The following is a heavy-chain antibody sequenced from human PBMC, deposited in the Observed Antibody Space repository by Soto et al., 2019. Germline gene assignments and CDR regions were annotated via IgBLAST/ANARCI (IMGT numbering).Heavy chain of an antibody. V-gene: IGHV3-53*01. Sequence: GSLLLSCSASGFTVSSNHMSWIRQAPGKGLEWVSLIYKGGNTDYADSVKGRFTVSRDDSKNTLYLQMSSLRAEDTAVYYCASATWNYGFFDYWGQGTMVTVSS. CDR2: IYKGGNT. D-gene: IGHD3-16*01. CDR1: GFTVSSNH. CDR3: ASATWNYGFFDY. J-gene: IGHJ4*02.